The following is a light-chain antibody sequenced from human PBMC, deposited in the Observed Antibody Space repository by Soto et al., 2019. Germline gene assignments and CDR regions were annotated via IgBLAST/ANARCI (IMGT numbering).Light chain of an antibody. CDR2: AAS. CDR1: QSISSY. CDR3: QQSYSTPRT. J-gene: IGKJ1*01. V-gene: IGKV1-39*01. Sequence: DIQMTQSPSSLSASVGDRVTITCRASQSISSYLNWYLQKPGKVPKLLIYAASSLQSGVPSRFSGSGSGTDFTLTISSLQPEDFATYYCQQSYSTPRTFGQGTKVEIK.